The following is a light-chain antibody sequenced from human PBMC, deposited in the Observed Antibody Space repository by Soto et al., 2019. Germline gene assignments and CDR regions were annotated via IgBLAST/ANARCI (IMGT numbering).Light chain of an antibody. J-gene: IGKJ2*02. CDR1: QSVLHSSNNKNY. V-gene: IGKV4-1*01. CDR2: WAS. Sequence: DIVMTQSPDSLAVSLGERATINCKSSQSVLHSSNNKNYLAWYQQKPGQPPKLLIYWASTRESGVPDRFSGSGSGTAFTLTISSLQAEDVAVYYCQQYYSARTFGQGTKLEIK. CDR3: QQYYSART.